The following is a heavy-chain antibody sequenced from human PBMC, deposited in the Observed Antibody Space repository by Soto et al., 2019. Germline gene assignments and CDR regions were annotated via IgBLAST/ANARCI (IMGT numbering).Heavy chain of an antibody. V-gene: IGHV4-31*03. CDR3: ARAPDCDYLPYNCFDP. J-gene: IGHJ5*02. CDR1: GGSISSGGYY. D-gene: IGHD4-17*01. CDR2: IYYSGST. Sequence: QVQLQESGPGLVKPSQTLSLTCTVSGGSISSGGYYWSWIRQHPGKGLEWIGYIYYSGSTYYNPSLKSRVTISVDTSKNQCSLKLSSVTAADTAVYYCARAPDCDYLPYNCFDPWGQGTLVNVSS.